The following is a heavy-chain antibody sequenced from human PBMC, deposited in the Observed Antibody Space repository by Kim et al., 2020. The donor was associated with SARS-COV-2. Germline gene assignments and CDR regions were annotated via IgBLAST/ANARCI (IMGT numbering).Heavy chain of an antibody. J-gene: IGHJ5*02. CDR2: ISYDGSNK. Sequence: GGSLRLSCAASGFTFSSYAMHWVRQAPGKGLEWVAVISYDGSNKYYADSVKGRFTISRDNSKNTLYLQMNSLRAEDTAVYYCARAEGYCSSTSCPSGWFDPWGQGTLVTVSS. D-gene: IGHD2-2*01. CDR1: GFTFSSYA. V-gene: IGHV3-30-3*01. CDR3: ARAEGYCSSTSCPSGWFDP.